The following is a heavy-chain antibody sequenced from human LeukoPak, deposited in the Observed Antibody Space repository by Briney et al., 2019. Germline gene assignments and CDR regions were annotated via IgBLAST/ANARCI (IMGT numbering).Heavy chain of an antibody. CDR3: ASSSSWYMGAFDI. Sequence: GGSLRLSCAASGFTFSDYYMSWIGQAPGKGLEWVSYISSSGSTIYYADSVKGRFTISRDNAKKLLYLQMNSLRAEDTAVYYCASSSSWYMGAFDIWGQGTTVTVSS. V-gene: IGHV3-11*01. CDR1: GFTFSDYY. D-gene: IGHD6-13*01. J-gene: IGHJ3*02. CDR2: ISSSGSTI.